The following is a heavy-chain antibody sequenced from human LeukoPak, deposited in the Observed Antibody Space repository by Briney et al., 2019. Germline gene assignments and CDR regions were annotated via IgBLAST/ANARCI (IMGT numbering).Heavy chain of an antibody. V-gene: IGHV3-9*01. CDR3: ASSYGDYPFLDY. Sequence: PGRSLRLSCAASGFTFDDYAMHWVRQAPGKGLEWVSGISWNSGSIGYADSVKGRFTISRDNAKNSLYLQMNSLRAEDTAVYYCASSYGDYPFLDYWGQGTLVTVSS. CDR2: ISWNSGSI. CDR1: GFTFDDYA. J-gene: IGHJ4*02. D-gene: IGHD4-17*01.